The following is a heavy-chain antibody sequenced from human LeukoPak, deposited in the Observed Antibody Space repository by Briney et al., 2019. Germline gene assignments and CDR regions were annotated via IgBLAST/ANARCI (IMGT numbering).Heavy chain of an antibody. CDR1: GYTFTGYY. CDR3: AGGRDGYKYYFDY. V-gene: IGHV1-69*02. Sequence: PGASVKVSCKASGYTFTGYYMHWVRQAPGQGLEWMGRIIPILGIANYAQKFQGRVTITADKSTSTAYMELSSLRSEDTAVYYCAGGRDGYKYYFDYWGQGTLVTVSS. J-gene: IGHJ4*02. D-gene: IGHD5-24*01. CDR2: IIPILGIA.